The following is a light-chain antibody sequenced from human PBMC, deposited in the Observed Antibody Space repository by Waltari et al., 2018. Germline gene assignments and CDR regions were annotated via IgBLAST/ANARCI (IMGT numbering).Light chain of an antibody. V-gene: IGLV1-40*01. CDR3: QSYDSSLSGVL. Sequence: QSVLTQPPSVSGAPGQRITISCPGTSSNIGAGYDVHWYLQLPGTAPKLLILGNNNRPSGVPDRFSASKSDTSASLAITGLQAEDEADYYCQSYDSSLSGVLFGGGTKLTVL. J-gene: IGLJ2*01. CDR2: GNN. CDR1: SSNIGAGYD.